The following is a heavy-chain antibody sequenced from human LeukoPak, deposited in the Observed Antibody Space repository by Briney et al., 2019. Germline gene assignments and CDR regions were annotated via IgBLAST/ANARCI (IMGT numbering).Heavy chain of an antibody. D-gene: IGHD2-15*01. CDR3: ASALGYCSGGSCCSSDAFDI. CDR2: IYYSGST. J-gene: IGHJ3*02. V-gene: IGHV4-31*03. Sequence: SETLSLTCTVSGGSISSGGYYWSWIRQHPGKGLEWIGYIYYSGSTYYNPSLKSRVTISVDTSKNQFTLKLSSVTAADTAVYYCASALGYCSGGSCCSSDAFDIWGQGTMVTVSS. CDR1: GGSISSGGYY.